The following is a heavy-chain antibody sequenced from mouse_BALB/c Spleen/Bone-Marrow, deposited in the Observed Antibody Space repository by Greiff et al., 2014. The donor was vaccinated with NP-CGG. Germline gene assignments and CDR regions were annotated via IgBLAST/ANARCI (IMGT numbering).Heavy chain of an antibody. CDR2: ISSGGGST. V-gene: IGHV5-12-1*01. Sequence: VQLKESGGGLVKPGGSLKLSCAASGFAFSSYDMSWVRQTPEKRLEWVAYISSGGGSTYYPDTVKGRFTISRDNAKNTLYLQMSSLKSEDTAMYYCARQGYGYVDFDVWGAGTTVTASS. D-gene: IGHD1-2*01. J-gene: IGHJ1*01. CDR1: GFAFSSYD. CDR3: ARQGYGYVDFDV.